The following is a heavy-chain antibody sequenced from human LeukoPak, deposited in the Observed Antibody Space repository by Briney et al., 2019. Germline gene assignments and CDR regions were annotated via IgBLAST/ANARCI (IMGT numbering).Heavy chain of an antibody. D-gene: IGHD1-26*01. Sequence: SETLSLTCAVYGGSFSGYYWSWIRQPPGKGLEWIGKINHSGSTNYSPSLKSRVTISVDTSKNQFSLKLSSVTAADTAVYYCARGGRRSGSSSRSPVRFDYWGQGTLVTVSS. CDR3: ARGGRRSGSSSRSPVRFDY. CDR1: GGSFSGYY. V-gene: IGHV4-34*01. J-gene: IGHJ4*02. CDR2: INHSGST.